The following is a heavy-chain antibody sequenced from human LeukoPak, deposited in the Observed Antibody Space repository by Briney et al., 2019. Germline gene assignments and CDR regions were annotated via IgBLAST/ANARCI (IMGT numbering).Heavy chain of an antibody. V-gene: IGHV3-33*01. J-gene: IGHJ4*02. CDR2: IWNDGGKK. D-gene: IGHD3-22*01. Sequence: PGGSLRLSCAASGFTFSSYGMNWVRQAPGKGLEWVAVIWNDGGKKYYADSVKGRFTISRDNSKNTLYLEMNSLRAEDTAVYYCARSGLYDSSGYIGYWGQGTLVTVSS. CDR3: ARSGLYDSSGYIGY. CDR1: GFTFSSYG.